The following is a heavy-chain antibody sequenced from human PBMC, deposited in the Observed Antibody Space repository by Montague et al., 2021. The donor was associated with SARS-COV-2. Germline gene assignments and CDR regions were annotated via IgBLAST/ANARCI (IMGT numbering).Heavy chain of an antibody. CDR3: AKAFGESSHPDYYGMDV. Sequence: SLILSCAASGFTFDDYALHWVRQAPGKGLEWVSGISWNSGSLGYSDSVKGRFTISRDNAKNSLYLQMNSLRAEDTALYYCAKAFGESSHPDYYGMDVWGQGTTVTVSS. V-gene: IGHV3-9*01. CDR1: GFTFDDYA. J-gene: IGHJ6*02. CDR2: ISWNSGSL. D-gene: IGHD3-10*01.